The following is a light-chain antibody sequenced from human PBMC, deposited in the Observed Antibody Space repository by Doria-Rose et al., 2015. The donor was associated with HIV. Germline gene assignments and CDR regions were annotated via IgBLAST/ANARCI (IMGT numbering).Light chain of an antibody. CDR2: DAS. V-gene: IGKV1-33*01. Sequence: DIQMTQSPSSLSASEGDRVTISCQASHDIKKYLNWYQQKPGKVPKLLIYDASNLETGVPSRSSGSGSGTDFTFTISSLQPEDIATYYCQRYDNIPSLTFGGGTKVEIK. CDR3: QRYDNIPSLT. J-gene: IGKJ4*01. CDR1: HDIKKY.